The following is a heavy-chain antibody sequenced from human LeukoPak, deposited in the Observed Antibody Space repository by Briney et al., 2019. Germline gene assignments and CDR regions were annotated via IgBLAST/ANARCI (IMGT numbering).Heavy chain of an antibody. D-gene: IGHD3-3*01. CDR3: ARGPRRFLEWFGDY. V-gene: IGHV1-2*06. Sequence: ASVKVSCKASGYTFTGYYMHWVRQAPGQGLEWMGRINPNSGGTNYAQKFQGRVTMTRDTSISTAYMELSRLRSGDTAVYYCARGPRRFLEWFGDYWGQGTLVTVSS. J-gene: IGHJ4*02. CDR1: GYTFTGYY. CDR2: INPNSGGT.